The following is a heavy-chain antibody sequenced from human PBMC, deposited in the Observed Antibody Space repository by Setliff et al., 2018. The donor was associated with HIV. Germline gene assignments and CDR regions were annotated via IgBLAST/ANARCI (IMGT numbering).Heavy chain of an antibody. V-gene: IGHV4-39*01. J-gene: IGHJ4*02. D-gene: IGHD3-22*01. CDR3: ARLQDSSGYYRY. Sequence: PSETLSLTCTVSGASISSSSHHWAWIRQPPGKGLEYIGNIYYTGSTHHNPSLESRVATSVDTSKNQFSLKLSSVTAADTAVYYCARLQDSSGYYRYWGQGTLVTVSS. CDR2: IYYTGST. CDR1: GASISSSSHH.